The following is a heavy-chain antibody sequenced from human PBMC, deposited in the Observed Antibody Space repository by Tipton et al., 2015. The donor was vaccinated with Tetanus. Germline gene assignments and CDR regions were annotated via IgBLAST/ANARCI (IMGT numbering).Heavy chain of an antibody. Sequence: VQLVQSGAEMRKSGESLKISCKGSGYMFSSHWIGWGRQVPGKGLEWLGTIYPGDSYSTYSPSFEGQVTISVDRSIDTAYLQWSSLKASDTAMYYCARRSRDGHTWDNFDIWGQGTMVTVSS. J-gene: IGHJ3*02. CDR1: GYMFSSHW. CDR3: ARRSRDGHTWDNFDI. V-gene: IGHV5-51*01. D-gene: IGHD5-24*01. CDR2: IYPGDSYS.